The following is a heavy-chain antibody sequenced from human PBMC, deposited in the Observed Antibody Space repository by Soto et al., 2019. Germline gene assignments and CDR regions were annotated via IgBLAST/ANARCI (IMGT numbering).Heavy chain of an antibody. CDR1: GFTFRSYA. V-gene: IGHV3-23*01. CDR3: AKDGNWLDVYFDV. D-gene: IGHD6-19*01. J-gene: IGHJ4*02. CDR2: ISGSGAST. Sequence: PGGSLRLSCAASGFTFRSYAMSWVRQAPGKGLEWLSAISGSGASTYYADSVKGRFTIFRDNSKNTLYLHMTNLRAEDTAVYYCAKDGNWLDVYFDVWGQGTPVTVSS.